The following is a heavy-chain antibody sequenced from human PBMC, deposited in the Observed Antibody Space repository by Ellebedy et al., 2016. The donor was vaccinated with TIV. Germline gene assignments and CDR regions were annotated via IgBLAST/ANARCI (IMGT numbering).Heavy chain of an antibody. CDR3: AKARGSSVIDYNYFGMDV. Sequence: GGSLRLXXVASGFTFTDFAVTWVRQAPGQGLEWVSSVSNTGSDTNYADSVKGRFTISRDNSKNTLFLQMNSLRAEDTAVYYCAKARGSSVIDYNYFGMDVWGQGTTVTVSS. CDR2: VSNTGSDT. J-gene: IGHJ6*02. D-gene: IGHD2-21*01. V-gene: IGHV3-23*01. CDR1: GFTFTDFA.